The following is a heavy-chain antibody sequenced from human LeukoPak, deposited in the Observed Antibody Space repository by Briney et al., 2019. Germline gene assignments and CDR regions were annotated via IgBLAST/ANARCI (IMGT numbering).Heavy chain of an antibody. CDR2: INPNSGGT. CDR3: ARARGDDLLSDFDY. V-gene: IGHV1-2*02. J-gene: IGHJ4*02. CDR1: GYTFTGYY. Sequence: ASVKVSCKASGYTFTGYYMHWVRQAPGQGLEWMGWINPNSGGTNYAQKFQGRVTMARDTSISTAYMELSRLRSDDTAVYYCARARGDDLLSDFDYWGQGTLVTVSS. D-gene: IGHD1-26*01.